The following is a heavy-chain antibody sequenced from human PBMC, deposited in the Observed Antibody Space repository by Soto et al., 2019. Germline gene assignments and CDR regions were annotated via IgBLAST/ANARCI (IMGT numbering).Heavy chain of an antibody. D-gene: IGHD2-2*01. Sequence: SETLSLTCAVSGGSISSGGYSWSWIRQPPGKGLEWIGYIYHSGSTYYNPSLKSRVTISVDRSKNQFSLKLSSVTAADTAVYYCARAGVAPAGTNYYYYRMDVWGQGTTVTVSS. CDR1: GGSISSGGYS. J-gene: IGHJ6*02. CDR3: ARAGVAPAGTNYYYYRMDV. V-gene: IGHV4-30-2*01. CDR2: IYHSGST.